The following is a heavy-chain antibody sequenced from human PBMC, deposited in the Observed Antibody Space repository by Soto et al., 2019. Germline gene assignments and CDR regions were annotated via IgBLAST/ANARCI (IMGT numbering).Heavy chain of an antibody. J-gene: IGHJ4*02. D-gene: IGHD6-13*01. CDR3: ARDLSGGSSWYEFDS. Sequence: SETLSLTCTVSGDSIRSSYWSWVRQPPGKGLEWIGYVHYSGATNSNPSLKSRVTISADTSKNQFSLKVVSVTPSDTAVYFCARDLSGGSSWYEFDSWGQGTLVTVSS. CDR2: VHYSGAT. CDR1: GDSIRSSY. V-gene: IGHV4-59*01.